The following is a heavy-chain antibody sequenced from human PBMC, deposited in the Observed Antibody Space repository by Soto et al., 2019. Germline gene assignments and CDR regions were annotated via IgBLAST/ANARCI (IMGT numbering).Heavy chain of an antibody. CDR3: ARGDLTRDY. CDR2: INHSGNT. V-gene: IGHV4-34*01. Sequence: QVLLQQWGAGLLKPSETLSLTSAVYGGSFSDYYWSWIRQPPGKGLEWIGEINHSGNTNYDPSLKSRVTISVNTSKNQFSLKLNSVTAADTAVYYCARGDLTRDYWGQGTLVTVSS. J-gene: IGHJ4*02. CDR1: GGSFSDYY.